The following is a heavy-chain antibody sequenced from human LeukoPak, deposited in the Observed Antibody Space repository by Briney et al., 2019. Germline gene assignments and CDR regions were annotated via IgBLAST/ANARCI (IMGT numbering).Heavy chain of an antibody. V-gene: IGHV3-23*01. CDR2: ITGSGSST. J-gene: IGHJ4*02. D-gene: IGHD6-19*01. CDR1: GFSFSSYA. CDR3: AKRVSGWYLVDY. Sequence: GGSLRLSCAASGFSFSSYAMSWVRQAPGKGLEWVSAITGSGSSTFHADAVKGRFTISKDNSKNTLYLQMNSLRAEDTAVYYCAKRVSGWYLVDYWGQGALVTVSS.